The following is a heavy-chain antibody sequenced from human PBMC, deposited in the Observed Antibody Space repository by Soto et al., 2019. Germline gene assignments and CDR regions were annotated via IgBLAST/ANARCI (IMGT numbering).Heavy chain of an antibody. Sequence: GESLKISCKGSGYSFTNYWIGWLRQMSVKGLEWIGIPFPGNSETRYSPSFQGHVTISADRSISTVYLQWNSLKASDTALYYFARSRYYDTTGYYPFYYYYYGMDVWGQGTTVTVS. V-gene: IGHV5-51*01. CDR1: GYSFTNYW. J-gene: IGHJ6*02. CDR3: ARSRYYDTTGYYPFYYYYYGMDV. CDR2: PFPGNSET. D-gene: IGHD3-22*01.